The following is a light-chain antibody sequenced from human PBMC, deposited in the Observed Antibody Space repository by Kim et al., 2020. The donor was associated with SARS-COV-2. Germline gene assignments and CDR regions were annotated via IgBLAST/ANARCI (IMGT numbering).Light chain of an antibody. V-gene: IGKV3-20*01. Sequence: SQGERATLSCRASQSVRSNFLAWYQHRPGQAPRLLIYGASIRATGIPDRFSGSGSGTDFTLTISRLEPEDFAVYYCQQYGNSPLTFGPGTKVDIK. CDR2: GAS. J-gene: IGKJ3*01. CDR1: QSVRSNF. CDR3: QQYGNSPLT.